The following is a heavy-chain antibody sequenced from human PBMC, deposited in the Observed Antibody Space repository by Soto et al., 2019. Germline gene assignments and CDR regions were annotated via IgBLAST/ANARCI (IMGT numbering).Heavy chain of an antibody. D-gene: IGHD3-9*01. CDR2: MNPNSGNT. CDR1: GYTFTSYD. V-gene: IGHV1-8*01. J-gene: IGHJ6*02. CDR3: ARGLVLRYFDWLSPYYYYYGMDV. Sequence: ASVKVSCKASGYTFTSYDIYWVRQATGQGLEWMGWMNPNSGNTGYAQKFQGRVTMTRNTSISTAYMELSSLRSEDTAVYYCARGLVLRYFDWLSPYYYYYGMDVWGQGTTVTVSS.